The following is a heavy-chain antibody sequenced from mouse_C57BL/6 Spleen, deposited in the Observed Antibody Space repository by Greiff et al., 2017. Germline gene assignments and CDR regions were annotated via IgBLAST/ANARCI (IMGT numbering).Heavy chain of an antibody. CDR2: INPNNGGT. CDR1: GYTFTDYN. V-gene: IGHV1-22*01. Sequence: EVQLQQSGPELVKPGASVKMSCKASGYTFTDYNMHWVKQSHGKSLEWIGYINPNNGGTSYNQKFKGKATLTVNKSSSTAYMELRSLTSEDSAVYYCAITTVVATDDYWGQGTTLTVSS. J-gene: IGHJ2*01. D-gene: IGHD1-1*01. CDR3: AITTVVATDDY.